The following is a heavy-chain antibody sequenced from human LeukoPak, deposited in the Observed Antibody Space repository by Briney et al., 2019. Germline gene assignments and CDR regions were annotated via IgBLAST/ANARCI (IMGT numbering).Heavy chain of an antibody. CDR2: ISSSSSNI. CDR1: GFTFSSYS. J-gene: IGHJ4*02. Sequence: GGSLRLSCAASGFTFSSYSVNWVRQAPGKGLEWVSSISSSSSNIYYADSVKGRFTISRDNAKNSLYLQMSSLRAEDTAVYYCARDRITPFDYWGQGTLVTVPS. V-gene: IGHV3-21*01. D-gene: IGHD2-15*01. CDR3: ARDRITPFDY.